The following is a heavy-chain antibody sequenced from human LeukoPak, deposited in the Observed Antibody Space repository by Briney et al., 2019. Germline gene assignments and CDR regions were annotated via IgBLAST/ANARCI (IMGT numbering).Heavy chain of an antibody. CDR1: GGSITNYY. Sequence: SETLSLTCTVSGGSITNYYWSWIRQPPGKGLEWIGYIYSSGSTNYNPSLKSRVTISVDTSKIQFSLKLSSVTAADTAVYYCASEMIRYFDLNWFDPWGQGTLVTVSS. V-gene: IGHV4-59*01. CDR2: IYSSGST. J-gene: IGHJ5*02. D-gene: IGHD3-9*01. CDR3: ASEMIRYFDLNWFDP.